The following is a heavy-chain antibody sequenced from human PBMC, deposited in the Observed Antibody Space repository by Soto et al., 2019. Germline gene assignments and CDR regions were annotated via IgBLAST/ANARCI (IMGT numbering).Heavy chain of an antibody. V-gene: IGHV3-23*01. Sequence: GGSLRLSCAASGFTFSNYVLSWVRQAPGKGLEWVSAISGTGGSTYYADSVKGRFTISRDNSKNTLYLQMNSLRAEDTAVYYCATRASGTYYTPSYYFDYWGQGALVTVSS. J-gene: IGHJ4*02. CDR3: ATRASGTYYTPSYYFDY. CDR1: GFTFSNYV. CDR2: ISGTGGST. D-gene: IGHD3-10*01.